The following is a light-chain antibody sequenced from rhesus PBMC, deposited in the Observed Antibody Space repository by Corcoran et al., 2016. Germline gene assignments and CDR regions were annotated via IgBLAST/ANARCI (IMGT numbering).Light chain of an antibody. V-gene: IGKV1-69*01. CDR3: QQHDNSPLT. Sequence: DIQMPQSPSSLSASVGDRVTITCRASQGISNWLAWYQQKPGKAPKLLIYRASNLETGVPSRFSGSGSGTDFKLTISSLQPEDIATYDCQQHDNSPLTFGGGTKVEIK. CDR2: RAS. CDR1: QGISNW. J-gene: IGKJ4*01.